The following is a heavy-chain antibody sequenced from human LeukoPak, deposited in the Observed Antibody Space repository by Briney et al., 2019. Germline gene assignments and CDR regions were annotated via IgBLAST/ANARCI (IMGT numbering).Heavy chain of an antibody. CDR2: INHSGST. V-gene: IGHV4-34*01. CDR1: GGSISSYY. D-gene: IGHD6-6*01. J-gene: IGHJ3*02. CDR3: ARDFGSSGAFDI. Sequence: SETLSLTCTVSGGSISSYYWSWIRQPPGKGLEWIGEINHSGSTNYNPSLKSRVTISVDTSKNQFSLKLSSVTAADTAVYYCARDFGSSGAFDIWGQGTMVTVSS.